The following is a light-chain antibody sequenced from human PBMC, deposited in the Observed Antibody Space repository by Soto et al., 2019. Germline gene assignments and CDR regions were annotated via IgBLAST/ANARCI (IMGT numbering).Light chain of an antibody. Sequence: DIVMTQSPDSLAVSLGERATINCRSSQSVLYSSNNKKYLAWYQQKPGQPPKLLIYWASTRESGVPDRFSGSGSGTDFTLTISSVQAEDVAVYYCQQYYSTPPSFGGGTKVEIK. J-gene: IGKJ4*01. CDR3: QQYYSTPPS. V-gene: IGKV4-1*01. CDR1: QSVLYSSNNKKY. CDR2: WAS.